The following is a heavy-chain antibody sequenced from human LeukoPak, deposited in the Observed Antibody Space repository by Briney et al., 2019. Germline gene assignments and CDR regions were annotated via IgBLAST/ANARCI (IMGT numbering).Heavy chain of an antibody. V-gene: IGHV1-8*01. Sequence: TSVKVSCKASGYTFTSYDINWVRQATGQGLEWMGWMNPNSGNTGYAQKFQGRVTMTRDTSTSTVYMELSSLRSEDTAVYYCARGMRWLQLADAFDIWGQGTMVTVSS. CDR3: ARGMRWLQLADAFDI. D-gene: IGHD5-24*01. J-gene: IGHJ3*02. CDR1: GYTFTSYD. CDR2: MNPNSGNT.